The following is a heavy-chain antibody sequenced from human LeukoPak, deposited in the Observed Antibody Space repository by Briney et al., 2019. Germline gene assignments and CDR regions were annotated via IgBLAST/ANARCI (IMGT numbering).Heavy chain of an antibody. J-gene: IGHJ6*03. CDR3: GRRVVVVAATNMDV. CDR2: ISGSGGST. D-gene: IGHD2-15*01. V-gene: IGHV3-23*01. Sequence: TCIRQTPGKGLEWVSAISGSGGSTYYADSVKGRFTISRDNSKNTLYLQMNSLRVDDTAVYYCGRRVVVVAATNMDVWGKGTTVTVSS.